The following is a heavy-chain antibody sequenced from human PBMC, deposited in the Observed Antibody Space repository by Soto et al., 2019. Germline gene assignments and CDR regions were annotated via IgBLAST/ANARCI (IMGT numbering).Heavy chain of an antibody. CDR2: IYYSGST. D-gene: IGHD4-17*01. CDR1: GGSISSYY. V-gene: IGHV4-59*01. CDR3: ARTTKMTTMIDY. Sequence: SETLSLTCTVSGGSISSYYWSWIRQPPGKGLEWIGYIYYSGSTNYNPSLKSRLTMSLDMSKKQFSLRLTSVTAADTAVYFCARTTKMTTMIDYWGQGTQVTVSS. J-gene: IGHJ4*02.